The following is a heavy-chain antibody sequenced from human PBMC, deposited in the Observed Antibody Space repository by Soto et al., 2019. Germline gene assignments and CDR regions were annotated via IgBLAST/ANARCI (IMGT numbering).Heavy chain of an antibody. CDR3: ARGHSTSGYDS. Sequence: PSETLSLTCSVYGASFSGYYWSWIRQSPGKGLEWIGEIHHSGSTHYNPSLKSRLTFSIDESQSQFYMMPTSVTAADTALYFCARGHSTSGYDSWGQGSLVTVSS. CDR1: GASFSGYY. V-gene: IGHV4-34*01. CDR2: IHHSGST. J-gene: IGHJ4*02. D-gene: IGHD6-6*01.